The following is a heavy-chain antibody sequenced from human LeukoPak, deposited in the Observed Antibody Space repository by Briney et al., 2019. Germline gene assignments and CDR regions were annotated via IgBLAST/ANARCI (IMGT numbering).Heavy chain of an antibody. CDR2: INWNGGST. CDR3: AKSPISWFGELLSFNYYMDV. J-gene: IGHJ6*03. V-gene: IGHV3-20*04. Sequence: GGSLRLSCAASGFTFDDYGMSWVRQAPGKGLEWVSGINWNGGSTGYADSVKGRFTISRDNSKNTLYLQMNSLRAEDTAVYYCAKSPISWFGELLSFNYYMDVWGKGTTVTISS. CDR1: GFTFDDYG. D-gene: IGHD3-10*01.